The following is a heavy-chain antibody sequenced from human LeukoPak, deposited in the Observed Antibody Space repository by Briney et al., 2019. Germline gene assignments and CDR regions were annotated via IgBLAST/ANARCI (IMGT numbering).Heavy chain of an antibody. CDR2: IIPKFDTT. CDR3: AREIVVVVAATSYYYYMDV. Sequence: ASVKVSCKTSGGTFSNYAISWVRQAPGHGLEWMGGIIPKFDTTNYAQKFRGRVTITADESTSTAYMELSSLRSDDTAVCYCAREIVVVVAATSYYYYMDVWGKETTVTVSS. D-gene: IGHD2-15*01. V-gene: IGHV1-69*13. J-gene: IGHJ6*03. CDR1: GGTFSNYA.